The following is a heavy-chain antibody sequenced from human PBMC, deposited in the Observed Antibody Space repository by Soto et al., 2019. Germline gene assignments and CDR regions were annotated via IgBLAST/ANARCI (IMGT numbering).Heavy chain of an antibody. CDR2: IKQDGSEK. Sequence: GGSLRLSCAASGFTFSSYWMSWVRQAPGKGLEWVANIKQDGSEKYYVDSVKGRFTISRDNAKNSLYLQMNSLRAEDTAVYYCAREPYYDFWSGYFVSSYYGMDVWGQGTTVTVS. V-gene: IGHV3-7*03. CDR3: AREPYYDFWSGYFVSSYYGMDV. J-gene: IGHJ6*02. D-gene: IGHD3-3*01. CDR1: GFTFSSYW.